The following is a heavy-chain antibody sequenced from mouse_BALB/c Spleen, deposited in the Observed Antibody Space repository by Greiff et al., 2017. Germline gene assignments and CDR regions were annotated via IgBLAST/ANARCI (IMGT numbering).Heavy chain of an antibody. CDR3: TRNNYYYGSSFYAMDY. CDR1: GFTFSNYW. V-gene: IGHV6-6*02. Sequence: EVKVVESGGGLVQPGGSMKLSCVASGFTFSNYWMNWVRQSPEKGLEWVAEIRLKSNNYATHYAESVKGRFTISRDDSKSSVYLQMNNLRAEDTGIYYCTRNNYYYGSSFYAMDYWGQGTSVTVSS. D-gene: IGHD1-1*01. J-gene: IGHJ4*01. CDR2: IRLKSNNYAT.